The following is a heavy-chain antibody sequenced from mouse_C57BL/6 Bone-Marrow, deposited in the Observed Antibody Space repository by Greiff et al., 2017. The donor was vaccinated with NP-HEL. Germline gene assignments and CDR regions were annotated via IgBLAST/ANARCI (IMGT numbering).Heavy chain of an antibody. CDR1: GFTFSSYA. CDR2: ISDGGSYT. CDR3: ARDQGAAWFAY. D-gene: IGHD3-2*02. V-gene: IGHV5-4*01. J-gene: IGHJ3*01. Sequence: EVKLMESGGGLVKPGGSLKLSCAASGFTFSSYAMSWVRQTPEKRLEWIATISDGGSYTYYPDNVQGRFTFSRDNAKNNLYLQMSHLKSEDTAMYYCARDQGAAWFAYWGQGTLVTVSA.